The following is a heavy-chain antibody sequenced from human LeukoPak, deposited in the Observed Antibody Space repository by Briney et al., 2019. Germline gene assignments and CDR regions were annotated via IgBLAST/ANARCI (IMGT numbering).Heavy chain of an antibody. CDR2: IYHSEST. CDR3: ARVNYYYYYKDV. V-gene: IGHV4-38-2*02. Sequence: PSETLSLTCTVSGYSISSGYYWGWIRQPPGKGLEWIGSIYHSESTYYNPSLKSRVTISVETSKNQFSLKLSSVTAADTAVYYCARVNYYYYYKDVWGKGTTVTVSS. J-gene: IGHJ6*03. CDR1: GYSISSGYY.